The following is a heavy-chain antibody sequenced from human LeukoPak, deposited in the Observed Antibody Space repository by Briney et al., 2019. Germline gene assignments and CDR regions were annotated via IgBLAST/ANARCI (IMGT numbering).Heavy chain of an antibody. D-gene: IGHD6-13*01. CDR2: ISGGGGST. CDR1: GFTFSSYA. J-gene: IGHJ5*02. V-gene: IGHV3-23*01. Sequence: GGSLRLSCAASGFTFSSYAMSWVRQAPGKGLEWVSAISGGGGSTYYADSVKGRFTTSRDNSKNTLYLQMNSLRAEDTAVYYCAKDSSSGGWFDPWGQGTLVTVSS. CDR3: AKDSSSGGWFDP.